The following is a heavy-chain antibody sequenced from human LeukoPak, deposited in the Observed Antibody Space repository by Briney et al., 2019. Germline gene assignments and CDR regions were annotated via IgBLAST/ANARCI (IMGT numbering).Heavy chain of an antibody. J-gene: IGHJ4*02. Sequence: ASVKVSCKASGYTFTGYYMHWVRQAPGQGLEWMGWINTNTGNPTYAQGFTGRFVFSLDTSVSTAYLQISSLKAEDTAVYYCARDPPNPPIGSSSLWGQGTLVTVSS. CDR3: ARDPPNPPIGSSSL. CDR1: GYTFTGYY. D-gene: IGHD6-6*01. V-gene: IGHV7-4-1*02. CDR2: INTNTGNP.